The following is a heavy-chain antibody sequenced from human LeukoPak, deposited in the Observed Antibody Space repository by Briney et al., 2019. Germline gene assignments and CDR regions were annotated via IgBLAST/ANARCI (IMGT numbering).Heavy chain of an antibody. CDR2: ISSSGDII. D-gene: IGHD2-15*01. J-gene: IGHJ4*02. Sequence: PGGSLRLSCAASGFTFSSYEMNWVRQAPRKGLEWVSYISSSGDIIYYADSAKGRLTFSRDNAKNSLYLQMNSLRAEDTAIYYCARVGRDSQHLDYWGPGTLVTVSS. CDR1: GFTFSSYE. V-gene: IGHV3-48*03. CDR3: ARVGRDSQHLDY.